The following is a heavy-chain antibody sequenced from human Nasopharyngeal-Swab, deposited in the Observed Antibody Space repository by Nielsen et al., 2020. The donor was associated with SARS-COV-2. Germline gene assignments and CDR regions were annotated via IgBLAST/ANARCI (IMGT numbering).Heavy chain of an antibody. CDR2: ISSSGSTI. Sequence: SCAASGFTFSDYYMSWIRQAPGKGLEWVSYISSSGSTIYYADSVKGRFTISRDNAKNSLYLQMNSLRAEDTAVYYCARLELRGHYYYYMDVWGKGTTVTVSS. CDR3: ARLELRGHYYYYMDV. D-gene: IGHD1-7*01. J-gene: IGHJ6*03. V-gene: IGHV3-11*01. CDR1: GFTFSDYY.